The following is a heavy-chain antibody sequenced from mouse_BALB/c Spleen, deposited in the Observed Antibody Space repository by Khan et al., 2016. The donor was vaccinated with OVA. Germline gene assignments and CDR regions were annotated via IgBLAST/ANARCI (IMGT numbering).Heavy chain of an antibody. CDR2: ISSGGSYT. V-gene: IGHV5-9-3*01. CDR1: GFTFSNYA. D-gene: IGHD1-1*01. Sequence: EVELVESGGGLVKPGGSLKLSCAASGFTFSNYAMSWVRQTPEKRLKWVATISSGGSYTYFPDSVQGRFTISRDNAKNTLSLQMSSLRTEDTAIYYCARGLFTTVVATPFAYWGQGTLVTVAA. CDR3: ARGLFTTVVATPFAY. J-gene: IGHJ3*01.